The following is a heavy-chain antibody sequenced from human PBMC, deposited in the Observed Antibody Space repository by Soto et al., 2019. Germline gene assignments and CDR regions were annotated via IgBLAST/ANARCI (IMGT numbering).Heavy chain of an antibody. Sequence: QVQLVESGGGVVQPGRSLRLSCAASGFIFSNYVMYWVRQAPGKGLEWVAFMSYDGTTKYSADSVKGRFTISRDNSKNTLYLQMNSLRPEDTAIYSCAREVLWSRYFDYWGQGTLVTVSS. J-gene: IGHJ4*02. V-gene: IGHV3-30-3*01. CDR1: GFIFSNYV. CDR3: AREVLWSRYFDY. CDR2: MSYDGTTK. D-gene: IGHD3-10*01.